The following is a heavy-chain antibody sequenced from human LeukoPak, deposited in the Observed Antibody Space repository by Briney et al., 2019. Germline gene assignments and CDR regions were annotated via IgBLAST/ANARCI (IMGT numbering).Heavy chain of an antibody. D-gene: IGHD2-15*01. Sequence: ASGPTLVNPTATLTLTCTFSEFSLRARGEGVGWIRQPPGKAMEWRALMYWDDDKRYSLSRESRLTITKDTSKNQVVLTMTNMDPVDTASYYCAHKGGGFDIWGQGTMVTVSS. CDR1: EFSLRARGEG. CDR2: MYWDDDK. J-gene: IGHJ3*02. CDR3: AHKGGGFDI. V-gene: IGHV2-5*02.